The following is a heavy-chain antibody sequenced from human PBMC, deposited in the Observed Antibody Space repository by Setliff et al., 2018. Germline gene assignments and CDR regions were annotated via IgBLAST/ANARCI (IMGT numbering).Heavy chain of an antibody. Sequence: GGSLRLSCAASGFTFVNYWMHWVRQAPGKGLEWVSGISWNSGSIGYADSVKGRFTISRDNSKNTVYLRMNALRAEDTGLYYCARDRGQVTVNNRYGFYYYGMDVWGQGTTVTVSS. CDR3: ARDRGQVTVNNRYGFYYYGMDV. V-gene: IGHV3-9*01. J-gene: IGHJ6*02. CDR1: GFTFVNYW. D-gene: IGHD3-16*02. CDR2: ISWNSGSI.